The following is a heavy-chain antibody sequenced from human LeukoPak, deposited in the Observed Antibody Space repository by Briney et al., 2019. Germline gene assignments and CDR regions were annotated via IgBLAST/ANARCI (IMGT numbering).Heavy chain of an antibody. Sequence: SETLSLTCGVYGGSFSGYYWSWIRQPPGKGLEWIGEINQSGSTNYNPSLKSRVTISVDSSKNQFSLKLSSVTAADTAVYYCAAESERWLLRSWGQGTLVTVSS. CDR3: AAESERWLLRS. V-gene: IGHV4-34*01. J-gene: IGHJ4*02. CDR1: GGSFSGYY. D-gene: IGHD6-19*01. CDR2: INQSGST.